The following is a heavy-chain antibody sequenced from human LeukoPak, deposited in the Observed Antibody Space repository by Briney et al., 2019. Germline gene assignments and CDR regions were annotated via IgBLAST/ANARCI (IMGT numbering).Heavy chain of an antibody. V-gene: IGHV1-69*13. CDR3: ARHYYYDSSVIKAHDAFDI. Sequence: ASVKVSCKASGGTFSSYAISWVRQAPGQGLEWMGGITPIFGTANYAQKFQGRVTITADESTSTAYMELSSLRSEDTAVYYCARHYYYDSSVIKAHDAFDIWGQGTMVTVSS. CDR1: GGTFSSYA. J-gene: IGHJ3*02. CDR2: ITPIFGTA. D-gene: IGHD3-22*01.